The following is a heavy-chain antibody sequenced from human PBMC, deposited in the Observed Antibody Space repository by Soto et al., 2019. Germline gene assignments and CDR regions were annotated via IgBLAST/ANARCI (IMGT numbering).Heavy chain of an antibody. CDR2: IYHSGST. J-gene: IGHJ4*02. CDR1: GGSIISSHW. V-gene: IGHV4-4*02. Sequence: QVQLQESGPGLVKPSGTLSLTCAVSGGSIISSHWWSWVRQPPGKGLEWIGEIYHSGSTNYNPSHKSRVTIPVNKSKNQVPLKMSSVTAADTAVYYCASPGGGEDYGGQGTLVTVSS. D-gene: IGHD3-16*01. CDR3: ASPGGGEDY.